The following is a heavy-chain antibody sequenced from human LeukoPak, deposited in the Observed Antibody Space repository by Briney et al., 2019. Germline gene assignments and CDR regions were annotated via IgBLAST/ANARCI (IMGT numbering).Heavy chain of an antibody. J-gene: IGHJ5*02. V-gene: IGHV1-8*01. D-gene: IGHD1-14*01. CDR1: GYPFTTYE. CDR3: ARGPRNDP. Sequence: ASVKVSCKTSGYPFTTYEINWVRQAAGQGLEWMGWVHPDTGYADYAQKFQGRVTMTSDTSISTAYMELSSLRSDDTAVYFCARGPRNDPWGQGTLVAVSS. CDR2: VHPDTGYA.